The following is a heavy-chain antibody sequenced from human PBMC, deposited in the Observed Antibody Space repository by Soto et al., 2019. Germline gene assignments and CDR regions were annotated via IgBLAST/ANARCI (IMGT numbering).Heavy chain of an antibody. V-gene: IGHV4-39*01. CDR3: ARRQQLVLAAFDI. CDR2: IYYSGST. Sequence: PSETLSLTCTVSGGSISSSSYYWGWIRQPPGKGLEWIGSIYYSGSTYYNPSLKSRVTISVDTSKNQLSLKLSSVTAADTAVYYCARRQQLVLAAFDIWGQGTMVTVSS. J-gene: IGHJ3*02. CDR1: GGSISSSSYY. D-gene: IGHD6-13*01.